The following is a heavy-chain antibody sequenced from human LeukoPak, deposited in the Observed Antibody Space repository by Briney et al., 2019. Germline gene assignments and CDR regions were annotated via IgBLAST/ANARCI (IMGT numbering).Heavy chain of an antibody. Sequence: AASVKVSCKASGYTFTSYYMHWVRQAPGQGLEWMGRINPNSGGTNYAQKFQGRVTMTRDTTISTAYMELSRLRSDDTAVYYCARDHVLLWFGDTYYFDYWGQGTLVTVSS. D-gene: IGHD3-10*01. J-gene: IGHJ4*02. CDR2: INPNSGGT. CDR3: ARDHVLLWFGDTYYFDY. CDR1: GYTFTSYY. V-gene: IGHV1-2*06.